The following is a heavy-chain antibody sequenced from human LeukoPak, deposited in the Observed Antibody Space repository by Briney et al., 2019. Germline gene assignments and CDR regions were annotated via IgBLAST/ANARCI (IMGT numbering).Heavy chain of an antibody. V-gene: IGHV3-53*01. CDR1: GFNVSRKY. J-gene: IGHJ4*02. CDR2: IYSGGST. CDR3: VTGWGAGFDY. Sequence: GGALRLSCAASGFNVSRKYMSWVRQAPGRGLEWVSVIYSGGSTYYADSVKGRFTISRDNSKNTLYVQMNSVRAEDTTVYYCVTGWGAGFDYWGQGTLVTVSS. D-gene: IGHD1-26*01.